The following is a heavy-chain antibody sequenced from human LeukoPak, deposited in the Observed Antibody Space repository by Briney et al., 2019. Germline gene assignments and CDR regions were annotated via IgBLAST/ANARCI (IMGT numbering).Heavy chain of an antibody. CDR1: GFTFSSYS. J-gene: IGHJ6*02. D-gene: IGHD3-10*02. CDR3: ARVPLSMFGELSYGMDV. Sequence: PGGSLRLSCAAFGFTFSSYSMNWVRQAPGKGLEWVSSISSSSSYIYYADSVKGRFTISRDNSKNTLYLQMNSLRAEDTAVYYCARVPLSMFGELSYGMDVWGQGTTVTVSS. CDR2: ISSSSSYI. V-gene: IGHV3-21*01.